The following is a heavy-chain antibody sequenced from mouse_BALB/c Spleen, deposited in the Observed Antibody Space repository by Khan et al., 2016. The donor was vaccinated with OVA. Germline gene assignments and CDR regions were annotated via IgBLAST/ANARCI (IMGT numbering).Heavy chain of an antibody. CDR2: ISYDGNN. V-gene: IGHV3-6*02. CDR1: GYSVTSGYY. Sequence: VQLKQSGPGLVKPSQSLSLTCSVTGYSVTSGYYWSWIRQFPGNRLEWMGYISYDGNNNYNPSLKNQISITRDTSKNQFFLRLNSVTTADTATSYCTRAPWEAYFDFWGAGTTVTVSS. D-gene: IGHD4-1*01. J-gene: IGHJ1*01. CDR3: TRAPWEAYFDF.